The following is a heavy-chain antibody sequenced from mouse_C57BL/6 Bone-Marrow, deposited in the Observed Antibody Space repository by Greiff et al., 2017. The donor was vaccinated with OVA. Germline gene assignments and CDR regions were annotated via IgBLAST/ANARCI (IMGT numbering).Heavy chain of an antibody. CDR1: GYAFSSSW. CDR2: IYPGDGDT. V-gene: IGHV1-82*01. Sequence: QVQLKQSGPELVKPGASVKISCKASGYAFSSSWMNWVKQRPGTGLEWIGRIYPGDGDTNYNGKFKGKATLTADKSSSTAYMQLSSLTSEDSAVYFCARSRKFAYWGQGTLVTVSA. CDR3: ARSRKFAY. J-gene: IGHJ3*01.